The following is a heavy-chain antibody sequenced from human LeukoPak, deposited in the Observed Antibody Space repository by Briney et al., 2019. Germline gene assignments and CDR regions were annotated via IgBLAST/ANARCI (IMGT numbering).Heavy chain of an antibody. CDR1: GYTFVSYG. D-gene: IGHD6-19*01. J-gene: IGHJ3*02. CDR3: ARVLEQWMPPGAFDI. Sequence: GASVKVSCKASGYTFVSYGIGWVRHAPGQGLEWMGWISPYNGNTNYAQKFQGRVTMTVDTSTTTVYMDVRSLKADDTAVYFCARVLEQWMPPGAFDIWGQGTMVTVSS. CDR2: ISPYNGNT. V-gene: IGHV1-18*01.